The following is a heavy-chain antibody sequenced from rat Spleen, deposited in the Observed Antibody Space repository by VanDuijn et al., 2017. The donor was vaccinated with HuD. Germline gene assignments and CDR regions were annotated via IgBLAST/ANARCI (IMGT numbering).Heavy chain of an antibody. D-gene: IGHD1-2*01. CDR2: INYDGSSI. CDR3: ATHPYYYRRISGVMDA. V-gene: IGHV5-7*01. Sequence: EVQLVESGGGLVQPGRSMKLSCAASGFTFNDYAMAWVRQSPKKGLEWVATINYDGSSIYYRDSVKGRFTISRDNAKSTLYLQMDSLRSEDTATYYCATHPYYYRRISGVMDAWGQGASVTVSS. J-gene: IGHJ4*01. CDR1: GFTFNDYA.